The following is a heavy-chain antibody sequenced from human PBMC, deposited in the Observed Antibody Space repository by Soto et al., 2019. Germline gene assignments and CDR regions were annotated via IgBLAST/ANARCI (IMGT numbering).Heavy chain of an antibody. V-gene: IGHV3-9*01. Sequence: GGSLRLSCVISGFTFDDYAMHWVRQAPGGGLNWVASISWNSGSIGHGESVKGRFTISRDNAKNTLYLQMNSLKPEDTALYYCVKDKSSMATMTCDYWGQGAVVTVSS. J-gene: IGHJ4*02. CDR2: ISWNSGSI. CDR3: VKDKSSMATMTCDY. D-gene: IGHD5-12*01. CDR1: GFTFDDYA.